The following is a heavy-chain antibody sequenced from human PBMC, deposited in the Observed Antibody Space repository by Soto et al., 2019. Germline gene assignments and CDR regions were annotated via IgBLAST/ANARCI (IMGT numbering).Heavy chain of an antibody. V-gene: IGHV4-34*01. CDR1: GGSFSGYY. Sequence: TSETLSLTCAVYGGSFSGYYWSWIRQPPGKGLEWIGEINHSGSTNYNPSLKSRVTISVDTSKNQFSLKLSSVTAADTAVYYCARERPIAAAGYYYGMDVWGQGTTVTVSS. CDR3: ARERPIAAAGYYYGMDV. J-gene: IGHJ6*02. CDR2: INHSGST. D-gene: IGHD6-13*01.